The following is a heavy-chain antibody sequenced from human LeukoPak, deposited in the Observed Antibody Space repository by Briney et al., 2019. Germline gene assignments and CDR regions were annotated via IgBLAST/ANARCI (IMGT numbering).Heavy chain of an antibody. Sequence: ASVKVSCKASGGTFSSYAISWVPQAPGQGLEWMGGIIPIFGTANYAQKFQGRVTITTDESTSTAYMELSSLRSEDTAVYYCASGYCSSTSCYTWRAFDTWGQGTMVTVSS. V-gene: IGHV1-69*05. CDR1: GGTFSSYA. J-gene: IGHJ3*02. CDR2: IIPIFGTA. CDR3: ASGYCSSTSCYTWRAFDT. D-gene: IGHD2-2*02.